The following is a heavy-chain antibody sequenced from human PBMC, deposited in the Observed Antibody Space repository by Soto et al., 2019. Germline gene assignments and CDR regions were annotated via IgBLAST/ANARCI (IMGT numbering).Heavy chain of an antibody. J-gene: IGHJ6*02. Sequence: ASVKVSCKASGYTFTRYGISWVRQAPGQALEWMGWISAYNGNTNYAQKLQGSVTMTTDTSTSTAYMELSRLRSDDTAVYYCARDMGIVGATYYYYGMDVWGQGTTVTVSS. D-gene: IGHD1-26*01. CDR1: GYTFTRYG. CDR3: ARDMGIVGATYYYYGMDV. V-gene: IGHV1-18*01. CDR2: ISAYNGNT.